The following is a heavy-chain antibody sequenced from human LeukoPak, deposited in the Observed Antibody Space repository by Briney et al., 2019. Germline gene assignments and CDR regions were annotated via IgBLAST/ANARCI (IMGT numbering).Heavy chain of an antibody. D-gene: IGHD6-13*01. CDR3: ARQRTSAAGQNWFDP. CDR2: IIPIFGTA. V-gene: IGHV1-69*06. J-gene: IGHJ5*02. CDR1: GGTFSSYA. Sequence: SVKVSCKASGGTFSSYAISWVRQAPGQGLEWMGGIIPIFGTANYAQKFQGRVTITADKSTSTAYMELSSLRSEDTAVYYCARQRTSAAGQNWFDPWGQGTLVTVSS.